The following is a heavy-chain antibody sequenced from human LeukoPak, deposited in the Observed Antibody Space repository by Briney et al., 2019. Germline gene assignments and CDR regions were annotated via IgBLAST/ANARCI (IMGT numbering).Heavy chain of an antibody. CDR1: GFRSDDYG. CDR3: GRVYCSTTSCYDYYDYYMDV. J-gene: IGHJ6*03. Sequence: PGGSLRLSCAASGFRSDDYGMSWVRHVPGKGLEWVSGTNWDGASTGCADSVKGRFTISRDNVKNSLYLQMNSLRVEDTALYFCGRVYCSTTSCYDYYDYYMDVWGKGTTVTVSS. CDR2: TNWDGAST. V-gene: IGHV3-20*04. D-gene: IGHD2-2*01.